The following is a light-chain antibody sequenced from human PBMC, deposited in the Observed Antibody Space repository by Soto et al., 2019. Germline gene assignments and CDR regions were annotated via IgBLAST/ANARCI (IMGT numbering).Light chain of an antibody. CDR1: QSISSW. J-gene: IGKJ1*01. Sequence: DIQMTQSPSTLSASIGDRVTITCRASQSISSWLAWYQQKPGKPPKLLIYDASTLESGVPSRFSGSGSGTEFSLTIGSLQPYDFATYYCQQYDSYSWTFGQGTKVEIK. CDR3: QQYDSYSWT. V-gene: IGKV1-5*01. CDR2: DAS.